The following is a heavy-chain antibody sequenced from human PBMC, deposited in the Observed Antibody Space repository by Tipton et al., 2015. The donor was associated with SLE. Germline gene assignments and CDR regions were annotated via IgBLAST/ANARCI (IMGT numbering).Heavy chain of an antibody. V-gene: IGHV4-59*12. D-gene: IGHD6-13*01. CDR3: ARGRTAAGRALNY. CDR1: GGSISSYY. CDR2: IYYSGST. J-gene: IGHJ4*02. Sequence: TLSLTCTVSGGSISSYYWSWIRQPPGKGLEWIGYIYYSGSTNYNPSLKSRVTISVDTSKNQFSLKLSSVTAADTAVYYCARGRTAAGRALNYWGQGTLVTVSS.